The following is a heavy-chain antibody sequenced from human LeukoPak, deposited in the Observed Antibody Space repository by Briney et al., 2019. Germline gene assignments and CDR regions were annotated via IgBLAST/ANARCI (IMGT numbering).Heavy chain of an antibody. Sequence: GGSLRLSCAASGFTFSSYSMNWVRQAPGKGLEWVSFISSSSSTIYYADSVKGRFTISGDNAKNSLYLQMNSLRAEDTAVYYCARDRGGSYSAIDYWGQGTLVTVSS. D-gene: IGHD1-26*01. CDR1: GFTFSSYS. CDR3: ARDRGGSYSAIDY. CDR2: ISSSSSTI. J-gene: IGHJ4*02. V-gene: IGHV3-48*04.